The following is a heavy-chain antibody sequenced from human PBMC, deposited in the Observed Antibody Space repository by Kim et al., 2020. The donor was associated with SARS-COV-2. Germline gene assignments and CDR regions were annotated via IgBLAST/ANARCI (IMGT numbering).Heavy chain of an antibody. CDR3: AKGGRNSCYPRVEY. CDR2: ICDSGSKP. CDR1: GFTISSYA. D-gene: IGHD1-26*01. Sequence: GGSLRLSCAASGFTISSYALRWVRQAPGKGPEWVATICDSGSKPHYVDSVKGRFTISRDNSKSTLWLEMNSLRADDTAVYYCAKGGRNSCYPRVEYWGKGNPVTVSS. V-gene: IGHV3-23*01. J-gene: IGHJ4*02.